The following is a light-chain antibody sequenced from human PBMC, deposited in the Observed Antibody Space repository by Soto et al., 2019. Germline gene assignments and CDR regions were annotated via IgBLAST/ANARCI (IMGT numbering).Light chain of an antibody. J-gene: IGKJ2*01. Sequence: DIQMTQSPSTLSASVGDRVSITCRASQSLNSWLAWYQQKPGKAPKLLIYKTSTLESGLPSRFSGSGSGTEFTLTISNLQPDDFATYDCQQYNTYSFGQGTKLEIK. CDR2: KTS. CDR1: QSLNSW. V-gene: IGKV1-5*03. CDR3: QQYNTYS.